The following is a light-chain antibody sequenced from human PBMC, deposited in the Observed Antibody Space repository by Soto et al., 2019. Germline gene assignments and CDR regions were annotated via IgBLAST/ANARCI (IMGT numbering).Light chain of an antibody. V-gene: IGKV4-1*01. CDR3: QQYYSSPLA. Sequence: DIVMRQSPDSLAVSLGERATINCKSSQSVLYGPNNRNYLAWYQQRPGQPPKLLIKWASTRESGVPDRFSGSGSVTDFSLTISSLQAEGVAVYYCQQYYSSPLAFGGGTKVEIK. CDR2: WAS. J-gene: IGKJ4*01. CDR1: QSVLYGPNNRNY.